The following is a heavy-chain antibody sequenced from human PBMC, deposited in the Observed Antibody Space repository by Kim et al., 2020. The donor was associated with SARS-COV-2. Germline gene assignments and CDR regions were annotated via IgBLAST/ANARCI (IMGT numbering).Heavy chain of an antibody. J-gene: IGHJ4*02. CDR1: GGSISSYY. Sequence: SETLSLTCTVSGGSISSYYWSWIRQPPGKGLEWIGYIYYSGSTNYNPSLKSRVTISVDTSKNQFSLKLSSVTAADTAVYYCAAAPVLLAAAAYWGQGTLVTVSS. CDR2: IYYSGST. CDR3: AAAPVLLAAAAY. V-gene: IGHV4-59*13. D-gene: IGHD6-13*01.